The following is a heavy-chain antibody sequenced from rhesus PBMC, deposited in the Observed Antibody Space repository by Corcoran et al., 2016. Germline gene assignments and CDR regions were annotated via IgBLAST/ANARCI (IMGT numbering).Heavy chain of an antibody. D-gene: IGHD3-40*01. J-gene: IGHJ4*01. V-gene: IGHV4-143*01. Sequence: QVQLQESGPGVVKPSETLALTCAVSGGSISGYYLWGWIRQPPGKGLEWIGYIYGGTGSTSYNPSLQSRVTISKDAAKNQFSLKLSSVTAADTAVYYCARYYGRGYIDYWGQGVLVTVSS. CDR3: ARYYGRGYIDY. CDR2: IYGGTGST. CDR1: GGSISGYYL.